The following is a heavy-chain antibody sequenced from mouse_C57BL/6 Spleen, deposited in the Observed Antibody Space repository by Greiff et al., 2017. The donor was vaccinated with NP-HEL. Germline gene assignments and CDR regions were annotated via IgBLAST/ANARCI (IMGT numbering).Heavy chain of an antibody. CDR3: ARHEGLRGGFDY. V-gene: IGHV1-62-2*01. CDR1: GYTFTEYT. Sequence: LVEPGASVKLSCKASGYTFTEYTIHWVKQRSGQGLEWIGWFYPGSGSIKYNEKFKDKATLTADKSSSTVYMELSRLTSEDSAVYFCARHEGLRGGFDYWGQGTTLTVSS. J-gene: IGHJ2*01. CDR2: FYPGSGSI.